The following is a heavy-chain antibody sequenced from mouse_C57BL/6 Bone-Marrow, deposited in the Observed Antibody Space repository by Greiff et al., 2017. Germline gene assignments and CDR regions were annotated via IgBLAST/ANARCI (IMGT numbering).Heavy chain of an antibody. CDR2: SRNKANDYTT. CDR1: GFTFSDFY. J-gene: IGHJ4*01. CDR3: ARDARDYDRGYYAMDY. Sequence: EVNVVESGGGLVQSGRSLRLSCATSGFTFSDFYMEWVRQAPGKGLEWIAASRNKANDYTTEYSASVKGRFIVSRDTSQSILYLQMNALRAEDTTIYYCARDARDYDRGYYAMDYWGQGTSVTVSS. D-gene: IGHD2-4*01. V-gene: IGHV7-1*01.